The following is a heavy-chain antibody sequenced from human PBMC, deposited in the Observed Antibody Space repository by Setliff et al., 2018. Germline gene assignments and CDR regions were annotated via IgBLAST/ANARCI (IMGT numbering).Heavy chain of an antibody. J-gene: IGHJ1*01. D-gene: IGHD2-21*01. CDR2: IYHSGSS. CDR1: GGSINSMSYY. V-gene: IGHV4-39*07. CDR3: AINQGDCDGQRCYPEKPLKH. Sequence: SETLSLTCTVSGGSINSMSYYWGWIRQPPGKGLEWIGSIYHSGSSYYNPSLRSRVTISVDTSKNQFSLILRSVTAADTALYYCAINQGDCDGQRCYPEKPLKHWGQGTRVTVSS.